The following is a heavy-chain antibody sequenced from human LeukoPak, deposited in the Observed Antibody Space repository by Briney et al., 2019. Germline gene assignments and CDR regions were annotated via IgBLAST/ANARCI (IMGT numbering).Heavy chain of an antibody. J-gene: IGHJ4*02. V-gene: IGHV3-11*05. Sequence: GGSLRLSCAASGFTFSDYYMSWIRQAPGKGLEWVSYISSSSSYTNYADSVKGRFTISRDNAKNSLYLQMNSLRAEDRAVYYCARGGYSGYDWVDYWGQGTLVTVSS. CDR3: ARGGYSGYDWVDY. CDR1: GFTFSDYY. CDR2: ISSSSSYT. D-gene: IGHD5-12*01.